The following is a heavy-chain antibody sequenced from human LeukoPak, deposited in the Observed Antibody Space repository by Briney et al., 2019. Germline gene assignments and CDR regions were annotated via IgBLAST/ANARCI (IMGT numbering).Heavy chain of an antibody. CDR1: GGSISGYY. CDR3: VRCKRGTDGWLYP. Sequence: SETLSLTCTVSGGSISGYYWSWIRQPPGQGLEWIGYIYYTGSANYNPPLKSRVIISVATSQPPSSLKVSSVTAADTAVYYCVRCKRGTDGWLYPWGQGTLVTVSS. CDR2: IYYTGSA. V-gene: IGHV4-59*01. D-gene: IGHD1-1*01. J-gene: IGHJ5*02.